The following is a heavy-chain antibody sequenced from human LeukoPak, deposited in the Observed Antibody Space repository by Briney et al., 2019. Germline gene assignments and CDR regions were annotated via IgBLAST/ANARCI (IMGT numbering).Heavy chain of an antibody. V-gene: IGHV3-23*01. Sequence: GGSLRLSCAASGFTFSSYAMSWVRQAPGKGLEWVSAISGSGGSTYYADSVKGRFTISRDNSKNTLYLQMNSLRAEDTAVYYSAKVKSIVVVVAALDYWGQGTLVTVSS. J-gene: IGHJ4*02. CDR3: AKVKSIVVVVAALDY. CDR2: ISGSGGST. D-gene: IGHD2-15*01. CDR1: GFTFSSYA.